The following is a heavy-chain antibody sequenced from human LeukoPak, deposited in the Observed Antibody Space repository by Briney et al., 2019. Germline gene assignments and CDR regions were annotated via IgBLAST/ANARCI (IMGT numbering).Heavy chain of an antibody. V-gene: IGHV4-38-2*02. CDR3: AGQWAVANTRRFAI. CDR1: GNFISNGFY. Sequence: SETLSLTCTVSGNFISNGFYWVWLRQTPGKGLQWIGSLYSTGTTYYNPSLAGRVTVSTDSSKNQLSLKLRSVTAADTAVYYCAGQWAVANTRRFAIWGQGSRVTVSS. CDR2: LYSTGTT. D-gene: IGHD6-19*01. J-gene: IGHJ3*02.